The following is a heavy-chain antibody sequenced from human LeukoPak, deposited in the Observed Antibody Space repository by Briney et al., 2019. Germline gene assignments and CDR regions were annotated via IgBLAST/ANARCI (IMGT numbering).Heavy chain of an antibody. CDR1: GYSFTSYW. CDR2: IYPGDSDT. CDR3: ARRRYYDSSGYYAFDI. J-gene: IGHJ3*02. V-gene: IGHV5-51*01. Sequence: GESLKISCQGSGYSFTSYWIGWVRQMPGKGLEWMGIIYPGDSDTRYSPSFQGQVTISADKSISTAYLQWSSLMASDTAMYYCARRRYYDSSGYYAFDIWGQGTMVTVSS. D-gene: IGHD3-22*01.